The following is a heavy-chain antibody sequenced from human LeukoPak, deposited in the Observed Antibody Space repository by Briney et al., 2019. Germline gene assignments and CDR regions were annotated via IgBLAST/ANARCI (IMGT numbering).Heavy chain of an antibody. CDR2: IIPIFGTA. J-gene: IGHJ5*02. CDR3: ARGIAVAGRGGYNWFDP. CDR1: GGTFSSYA. D-gene: IGHD6-19*01. Sequence: SVKVSCKAFGGTFSSYAISWVRQAPGQGLEWMGGIIPIFGTANYAQKFQGRVTITADKSTSTAYMELSSLRSEDTAVYYCARGIAVAGRGGYNWFDPWGQGTLVTVSS. V-gene: IGHV1-69*06.